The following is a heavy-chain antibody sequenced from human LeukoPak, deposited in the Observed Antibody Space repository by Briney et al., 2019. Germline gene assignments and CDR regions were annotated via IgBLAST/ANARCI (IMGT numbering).Heavy chain of an antibody. CDR1: GFTFSSYA. D-gene: IGHD4-17*01. J-gene: IGHJ4*02. CDR3: AKGGYGDYETKPIDY. CDR2: ISYDGSNK. Sequence: GSLRLSCAASGFTFSSYAMHWVRQAPGKGLEWVAVISYDGSNKYYADSVKGRFTISRDNSKNTLYLQMNSLRAEDMALYYCAKGGYGDYETKPIDYWGQGTLVTVSS. V-gene: IGHV3-30*04.